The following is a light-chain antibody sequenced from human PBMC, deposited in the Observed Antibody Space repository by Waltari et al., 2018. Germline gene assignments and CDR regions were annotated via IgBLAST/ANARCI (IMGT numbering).Light chain of an antibody. Sequence: EIVLTQSPGTLSLSPGERAPLSCRASQNIGRYLVWYQQKPGQPPRLLIYEASRRATGIPDRFSGSGSGTDFSLTISRLEPEDFAVYYCQNHERLPATFGQGTKVEIK. CDR3: QNHERLPAT. CDR2: EAS. CDR1: QNIGRY. V-gene: IGKV3-20*01. J-gene: IGKJ1*01.